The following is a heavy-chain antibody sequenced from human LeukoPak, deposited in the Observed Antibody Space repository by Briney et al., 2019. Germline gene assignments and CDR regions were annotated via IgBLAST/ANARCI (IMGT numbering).Heavy chain of an antibody. J-gene: IGHJ4*02. Sequence: ASVKVSCKASGGTFSSYAISWVRQAPGQGLEWMGWINPNSGGTNYAQKFQGRVTMTRDTSISTAYMELSRLRSDDTAVYYCARDHGLIRMRYWGQGTLVTVSS. V-gene: IGHV1-2*02. D-gene: IGHD3-22*01. CDR3: ARDHGLIRMRY. CDR1: GGTFSSYA. CDR2: INPNSGGT.